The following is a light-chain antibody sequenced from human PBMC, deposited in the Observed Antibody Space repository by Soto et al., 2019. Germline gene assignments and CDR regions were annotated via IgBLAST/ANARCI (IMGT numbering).Light chain of an antibody. CDR1: QGISSY. Sequence: DIQLTQSPSFLSASVGDRVTITCRASQGISSYLAWYQQKPGKAPKLLIYAASTLQSGVPSRFSGSGSGTEFTLTISSLQPEDFATYYCQQLNSYPVTVGQGTKVEIK. J-gene: IGKJ1*01. CDR2: AAS. CDR3: QQLNSYPVT. V-gene: IGKV1-9*01.